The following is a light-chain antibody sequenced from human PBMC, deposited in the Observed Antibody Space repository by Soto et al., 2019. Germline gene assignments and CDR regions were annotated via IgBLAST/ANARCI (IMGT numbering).Light chain of an antibody. CDR2: KGS. CDR1: QSISMS. Sequence: DIQMTQSPFTLSASVGDRVTITCRASQSISMSLAWHQQKPGKAPKPLLYKGSSLESGAPSRFSGSGSRTEFTLTISSLEPDDFATYYCQQYRYFPWTFGQGTKVEIK. J-gene: IGKJ1*01. V-gene: IGKV1-5*03. CDR3: QQYRYFPWT.